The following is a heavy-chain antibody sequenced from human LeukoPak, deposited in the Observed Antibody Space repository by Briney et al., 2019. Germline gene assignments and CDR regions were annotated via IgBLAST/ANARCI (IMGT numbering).Heavy chain of an antibody. CDR2: INPSGGST. CDR1: GYTFTSYY. V-gene: IGHV1-46*01. Sequence: ASVKVSCKASGYTFTSYYMHWVRQAPGQGLEWMGIINPSGGSTSYAQKFQGRVTMTRDTSTSTVYMELSSLRSEDTAVYYCARDIRPRFGSYSAFDIWGQGTMVTVSS. J-gene: IGHJ3*02. CDR3: ARDIRPRFGSYSAFDI. D-gene: IGHD1-26*01.